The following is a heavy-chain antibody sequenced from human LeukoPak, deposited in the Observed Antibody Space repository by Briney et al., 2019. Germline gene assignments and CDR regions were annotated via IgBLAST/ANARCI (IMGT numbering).Heavy chain of an antibody. V-gene: IGHV4-34*01. CDR1: GGSFNDYY. Sequence: PSETLSLTCAVYGGSFNDYYWNWIRQPPGKGLEWIGEINHSGSTNYNPSLKSRVTISLDTSKNRFYLKLNSVTAADTAVYYCARGAIVIIEYDDAFDIWGQGTMVTVSS. CDR3: ARGAIVIIEYDDAFDI. CDR2: INHSGST. J-gene: IGHJ3*02. D-gene: IGHD3-10*01.